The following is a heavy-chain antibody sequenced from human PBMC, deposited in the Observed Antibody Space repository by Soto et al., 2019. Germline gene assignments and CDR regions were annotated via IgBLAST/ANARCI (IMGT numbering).Heavy chain of an antibody. CDR1: GGSVSSGSYY. J-gene: IGHJ6*02. Sequence: QVQLQESGPGLVKPSETLSLTCSVSGGSVSSGSYYWSWIRQPPGKGLEWIGYIYYSGSTNYTPPLKSRVTISLDTSKNQFSLKLSSVTAADTAVDYCARDPKGMDVWGQGTTVTVSS. V-gene: IGHV4-61*01. CDR3: ARDPKGMDV. CDR2: IYYSGST.